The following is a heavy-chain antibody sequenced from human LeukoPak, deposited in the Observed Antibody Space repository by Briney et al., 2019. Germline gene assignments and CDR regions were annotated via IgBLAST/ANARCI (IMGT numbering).Heavy chain of an antibody. CDR2: VSPSHTTR. V-gene: IGHV1-18*01. J-gene: IGHJ3*02. D-gene: IGHD3-3*02. Sequence: ASVKVSCKASGYTFRQYSISWVRQAPGKGLEWMGWVSPSHTTRVYAQQFQGRVTITADTNTNTVSMELRSLRSDDTAVYFCARDYILPLETDNGDGFAIWGQGTVVSVSS. CDR3: ARDYILPLETDNGDGFAI. CDR1: GYTFRQYS.